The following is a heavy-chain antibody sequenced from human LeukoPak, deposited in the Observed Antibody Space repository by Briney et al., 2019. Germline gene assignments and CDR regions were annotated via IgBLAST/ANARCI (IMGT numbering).Heavy chain of an antibody. V-gene: IGHV3-74*01. Sequence: GGSLRLSCAASGFNFSSYWMHWVRQAPGKGLVWISRINYDGTTTSYADSVKGRFTISRDNSQNTLYLQMNSLRAEDTAVYYCAKDAKQYYYGSGSEYFQHWGQGTLVTVSS. CDR2: INYDGTTT. CDR3: AKDAKQYYYGSGSEYFQH. CDR1: GFNFSSYW. D-gene: IGHD3-10*01. J-gene: IGHJ1*01.